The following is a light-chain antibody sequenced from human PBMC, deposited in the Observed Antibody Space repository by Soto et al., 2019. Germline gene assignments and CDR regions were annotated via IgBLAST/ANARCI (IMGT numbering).Light chain of an antibody. CDR1: QSVSNDL. V-gene: IGKV3-20*01. CDR3: QQYGSSHTRT. Sequence: IVLTPSPGILSLSPGALATLSCWASQSVSNDLLAWYQQKPGHAPRLLIYGASTRATDVPDRFSGSGSGADFTLSISRLVAEDFAADYCQQYGSSHTRTFGQGTKVDIK. J-gene: IGKJ1*01. CDR2: GAS.